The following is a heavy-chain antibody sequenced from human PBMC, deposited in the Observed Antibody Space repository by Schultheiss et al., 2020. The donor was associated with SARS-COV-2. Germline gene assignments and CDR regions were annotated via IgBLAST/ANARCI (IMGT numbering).Heavy chain of an antibody. Sequence: SETLSFTCTVSGGSISSGSYYWSWIRQPAGKGLEWIGRFYTTGSTNYNPSLKSRVTISVDTSKNQFSLKLSSVTAADTAVYYCARHVKLGMTTVTTSFDYWGQGTLVTVSS. J-gene: IGHJ4*02. V-gene: IGHV4-61*02. CDR1: GGSISSGSYY. CDR2: FYTTGST. CDR3: ARHVKLGMTTVTTSFDY. D-gene: IGHD4-17*01.